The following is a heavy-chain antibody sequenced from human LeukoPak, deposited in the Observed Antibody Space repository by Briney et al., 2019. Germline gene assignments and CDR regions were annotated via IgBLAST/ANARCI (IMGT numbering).Heavy chain of an antibody. V-gene: IGHV4-59*01. CDR3: VRGTPRFDS. J-gene: IGHJ3*01. CDR1: GGSISSYY. Sequence: SETLSLTCTVSGGSISSYYWSWIRQPPGKGLEWIGYIYYSGSTNYNPSLKSRVTISVDTSKNQFSLKLSSVTAADTAVYYCVRGTPRFDSWGQGTMVTVSS. D-gene: IGHD3-10*01. CDR2: IYYSGST.